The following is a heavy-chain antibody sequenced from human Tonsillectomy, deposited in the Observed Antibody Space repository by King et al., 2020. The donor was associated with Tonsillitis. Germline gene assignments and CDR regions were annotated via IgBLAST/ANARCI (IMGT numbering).Heavy chain of an antibody. D-gene: IGHD5-12*01. CDR1: GGSFSGYY. Sequence: VQLQQWGAGLLKPSETLSLTCAVYGGSFSGYYWSWIRQPPGKGLEWIGEINHSGSTNYNPSLKSRVTISVDKSKNQFSLRLSSVTAADTAVYYCAGVSSRRGYSGYDLWGQGTPVTVSS. CDR3: AGVSSRRGYSGYDL. CDR2: INHSGST. V-gene: IGHV4-34*01. J-gene: IGHJ4*02.